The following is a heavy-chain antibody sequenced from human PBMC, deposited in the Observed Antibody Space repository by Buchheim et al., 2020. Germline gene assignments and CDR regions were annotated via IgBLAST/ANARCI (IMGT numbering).Heavy chain of an antibody. V-gene: IGHV3-33*01. Sequence: QVPLVESGGGVVQPGTSLRLSCAASGFTFSSYGMHWVRQAPGKGLEWVGMIYHDGSTKYYADSVKGRFTISRDNSKNTLYLQMDSLRAEDTAVYKCARVDDEGYFDYWGQGTL. CDR2: IYHDGSTK. CDR3: ARVDDEGYFDY. J-gene: IGHJ4*02. CDR1: GFTFSSYG. D-gene: IGHD3-16*01.